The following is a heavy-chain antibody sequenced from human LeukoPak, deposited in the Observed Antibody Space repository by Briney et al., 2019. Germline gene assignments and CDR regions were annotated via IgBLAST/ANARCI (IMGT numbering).Heavy chain of an antibody. V-gene: IGHV1-69*04. J-gene: IGHJ4*02. D-gene: IGHD3-10*01. CDR2: IIPILGIA. Sequence: SVKVSCKASGGTFSSYAISWVRQAPGQGFEWMGRIIPILGIANYAQKFQGRVTITADKSTSTAYMELSSLRSEDTAVYYCARGVLGFGELLSDYWGQGTLVTVSS. CDR1: GGTFSSYA. CDR3: ARGVLGFGELLSDY.